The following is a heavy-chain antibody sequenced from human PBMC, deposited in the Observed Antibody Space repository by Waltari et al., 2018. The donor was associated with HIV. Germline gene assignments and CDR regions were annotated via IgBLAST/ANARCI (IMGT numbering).Heavy chain of an antibody. V-gene: IGHV1-2*02. CDR3: ATRYCGGDSCYALDY. CDR2: VSWKRGGK. D-gene: IGHD2-15*01. CDR1: GYAVTDDSY. J-gene: IGHJ4*02. Sequence: QVRLVQSGAEVKKPGASVTVSCKASGYAVTDDSYIHWVRQAPGQGLEWVGWVSWKRGGKNYAQNWQGRVTMARDTSITTAYMDLSRLTSDDTAIYYGATRYCGGDSCYALDYWGQGTLVTVSS.